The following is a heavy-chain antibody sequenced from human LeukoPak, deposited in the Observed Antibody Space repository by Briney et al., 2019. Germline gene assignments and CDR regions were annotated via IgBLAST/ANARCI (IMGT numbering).Heavy chain of an antibody. J-gene: IGHJ5*02. V-gene: IGHV1-24*01. D-gene: IGHD4-23*01. CDR3: ATAIRTLYYGGKVLWFDP. CDR1: GYTLTELS. CDR2: FDPEDGET. Sequence: GASVKVSCKVSGYTLTELSMNWVRQAPGKGLEWMGGFDPEDGETIYAQKFQGRVTMTEDTSTDTAYMELSSLRSEDTAVYYCATAIRTLYYGGKVLWFDPWGQGTLVTVSS.